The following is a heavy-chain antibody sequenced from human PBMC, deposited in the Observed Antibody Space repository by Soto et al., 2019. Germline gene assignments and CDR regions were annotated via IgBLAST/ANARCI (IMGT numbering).Heavy chain of an antibody. CDR3: ARRRGAVASALWLDY. V-gene: IGHV5-51*01. CDR2: IYPGDSDT. Sequence: PGESLKISCKGSGYSFTSYWIGWVRQMPGKGLEWMGIIYPGDSDTRYSPSFQGQVTISADKSISTAYLQWSSLKASDTAMYYCARRRGAVASALWLDYWGQGTLVTVSS. CDR1: GYSFTSYW. J-gene: IGHJ4*02. D-gene: IGHD6-19*01.